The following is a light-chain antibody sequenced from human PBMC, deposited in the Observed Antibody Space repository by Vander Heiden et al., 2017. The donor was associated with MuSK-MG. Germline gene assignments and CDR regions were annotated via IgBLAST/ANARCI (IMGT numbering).Light chain of an antibody. CDR2: DAS. Sequence: AIQLTQSPSSLSASVGDRVTITCRASHVVSSSLAWYQQKPGKAPKLLTYDASTLESGVPSRFSGSGFGTDFTLTISSLQPEDFATYYCQQFYSYPLTFGGGTKVEIK. CDR3: QQFYSYPLT. J-gene: IGKJ4*01. V-gene: IGKV1-13*02. CDR1: HVVSSS.